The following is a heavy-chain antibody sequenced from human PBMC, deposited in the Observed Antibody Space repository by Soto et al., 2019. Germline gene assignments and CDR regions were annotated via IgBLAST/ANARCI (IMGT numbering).Heavy chain of an antibody. CDR3: ARGTGSSWYDT. Sequence: QVQLVQSGAEVKKPGASVSISCRASGYTFISYYMHWVRQAPGHGLEWMGWINTRNGVTKYAQGFQDRVTMTRDASINTAYMQLTWLTSDDTAVYYCARGTGSSWYDTRGQGTLVTVSS. D-gene: IGHD3-10*01. V-gene: IGHV1-2*02. CDR1: GYTFISYY. CDR2: INTRNGVT. J-gene: IGHJ5*02.